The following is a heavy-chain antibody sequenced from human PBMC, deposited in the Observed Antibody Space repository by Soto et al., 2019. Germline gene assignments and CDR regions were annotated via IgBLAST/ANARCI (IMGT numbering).Heavy chain of an antibody. Sequence: QVQLVESGGGVIQPGKSLRLSCAASGFAFSADAMHWVRQAAGKGLEWVAVLWADGSRQFYLDSVKGRFSISRDNSKNTLYLQMNNLRIHDTAMYFCVRGTRYLGLSDNWGQGTLVSVSS. CDR3: VRGTRYLGLSDN. V-gene: IGHV3-33*01. CDR1: GFAFSADA. CDR2: LWADGSRQ. J-gene: IGHJ4*02. D-gene: IGHD3-9*01.